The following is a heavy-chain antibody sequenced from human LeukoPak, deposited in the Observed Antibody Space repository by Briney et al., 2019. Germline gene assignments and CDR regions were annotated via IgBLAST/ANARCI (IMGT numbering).Heavy chain of an antibody. CDR2: IKSKTDGGTT. D-gene: IGHD1-26*01. CDR3: ARAKYGSYYPVGYL. Sequence: GGSLRLSCAASGFSVSNAWMSWVRQAPGKGLEWVGRIKSKTDGGTTDYAAPVKGRFTMSRDNSKNTLYLQMNSLRAEDTAVYYCARAKYGSYYPVGYLWGQGTLVTVSS. CDR1: GFSVSNAW. J-gene: IGHJ4*02. V-gene: IGHV3-15*01.